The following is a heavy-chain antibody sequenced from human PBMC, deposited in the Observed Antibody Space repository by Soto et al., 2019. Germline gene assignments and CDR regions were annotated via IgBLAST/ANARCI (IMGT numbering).Heavy chain of an antibody. CDR1: GFTFSSYA. D-gene: IGHD6-13*01. CDR3: ARDQEGSSWYYYYYGMDV. V-gene: IGHV3-30-3*01. J-gene: IGHJ6*02. CDR2: ISYDGSNK. Sequence: GGSLRLSCAASGFTFSSYAMHWVRQAPGKGLEWVAVISYDGSNKYYADSVKGRFTISRDNSKNTLYLQMNSLRAEDTAVYYCARDQEGSSWYYYYYGMDVWGQGTTVTVSS.